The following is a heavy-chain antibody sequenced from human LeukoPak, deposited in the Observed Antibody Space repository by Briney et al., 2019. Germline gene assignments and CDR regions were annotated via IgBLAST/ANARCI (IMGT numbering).Heavy chain of an antibody. J-gene: IGHJ2*01. CDR1: GGSISSYY. D-gene: IGHD3-22*01. V-gene: IGHV4-59*01. Sequence: SETLSLTCTVSGGSISSYYWSWIRQPPGKGLEWIGYIYYSGSTNYNPSLKSRVTISVDTSKNQFSLKLSSVTAADTAVYYCARALRYYDSSGYYRSYWSFDLWGRGTLVTVSS. CDR3: ARALRYYDSSGYYRSYWSFDL. CDR2: IYYSGST.